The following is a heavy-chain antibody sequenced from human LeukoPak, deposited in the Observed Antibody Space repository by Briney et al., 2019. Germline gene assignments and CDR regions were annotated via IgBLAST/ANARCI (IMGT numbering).Heavy chain of an antibody. CDR2: INHSGST. CDR3: ARGHYGDYVPAYYYYGMDV. D-gene: IGHD4-17*01. J-gene: IGHJ6*02. Sequence: SETLSLTCAVYGGSFSGYYWSWIRQPPGKGLEWIGEINHSGSTNYNPSLKSRVTISVDTSKNQFSLKLSTVTAADTAVYYCARGHYGDYVPAYYYYGMDVWGQGTTVTVSS. CDR1: GGSFSGYY. V-gene: IGHV4-34*01.